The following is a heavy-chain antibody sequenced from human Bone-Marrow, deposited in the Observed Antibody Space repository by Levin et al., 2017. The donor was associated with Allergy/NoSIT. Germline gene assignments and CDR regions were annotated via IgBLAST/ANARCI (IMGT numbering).Heavy chain of an antibody. CDR2: IRNTGGS. Sequence: GESLKISCEASGFSVNSYYMNWVRQAPGRGLEWVSLIRNTGGSEYADSVKGRFTISRDNSKNTVYLQMDTLRVEDTAVYYCAREHYYQMDVWGQGTTVTVSS. CDR3: AREHYYQMDV. J-gene: IGHJ6*02. V-gene: IGHV3-53*01. CDR1: GFSVNSYY.